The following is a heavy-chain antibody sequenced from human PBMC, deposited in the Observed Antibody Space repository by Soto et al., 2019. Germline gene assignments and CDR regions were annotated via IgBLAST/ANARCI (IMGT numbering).Heavy chain of an antibody. V-gene: IGHV6-1*01. CDR3: ARDKSIAARGYYYYGMDV. Sequence: SQTLSLTCAISGGSVSSNSAAWNWIRQSPSRGLEWLGRTYYRSKWYNDYAVSVKSRITINPDTSKNQFSLQLNSVTPEDTAVYYCARDKSIAARGYYYYGMDVWGQGTTVTVSS. CDR2: TYYRSKWYN. CDR1: GGSVSSNSAA. D-gene: IGHD6-6*01. J-gene: IGHJ6*02.